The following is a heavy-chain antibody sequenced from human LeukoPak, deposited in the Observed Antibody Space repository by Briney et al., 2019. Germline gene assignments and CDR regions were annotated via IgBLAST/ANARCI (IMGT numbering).Heavy chain of an antibody. Sequence: GGSLRLSCATSGFTFSNYWMTWVRQAPGKGLEWVAHINQDGSKEYYMDSVKARFTISRDNAKNSLSLQMNSLRAEDTAVYYCVRDGGVSGYDLLDYWGQGTLVTVSS. CDR2: INQDGSKE. J-gene: IGHJ4*02. V-gene: IGHV3-7*01. D-gene: IGHD5-12*01. CDR3: VRDGGVSGYDLLDY. CDR1: GFTFSNYW.